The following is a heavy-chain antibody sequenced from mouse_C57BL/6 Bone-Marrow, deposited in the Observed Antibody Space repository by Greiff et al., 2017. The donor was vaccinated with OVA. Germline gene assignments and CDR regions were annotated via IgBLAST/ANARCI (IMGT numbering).Heavy chain of an antibody. J-gene: IGHJ4*01. CDR1: GFTFSDYG. CDR2: ISSGSSTI. V-gene: IGHV5-17*01. Sequence: DVMLVESGGGLVKPGGSLKLSCAASGFTFSDYGMHWVRQAPEKGLEWVAYISSGSSTIYYADTVKGRFTISRDNAKNTLFLQMTSLRSEDTAMYYCAKGGTMDYWGQGTSVTVSS. CDR3: AKGGTMDY.